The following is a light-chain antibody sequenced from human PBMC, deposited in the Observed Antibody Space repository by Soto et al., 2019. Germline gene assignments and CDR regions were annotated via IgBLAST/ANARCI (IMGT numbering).Light chain of an antibody. V-gene: IGKV3-11*01. CDR3: QQRINWPPT. J-gene: IGKJ2*01. CDR2: DAS. CDR1: QSVSSY. Sequence: EIVLTQSPATLSLSPGERATLSCRASQSVSSYLAWYQQKPGQAPRLRIYDASNRATGIPARFSGSGSGTDFTLTISSLEPEDFAVYYCQQRINWPPTFGQGTKLEIK.